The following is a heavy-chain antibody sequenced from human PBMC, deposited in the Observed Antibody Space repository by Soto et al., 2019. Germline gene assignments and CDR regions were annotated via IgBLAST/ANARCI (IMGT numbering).Heavy chain of an antibody. CDR2: ISAYNGNT. V-gene: IGHV1-18*01. CDR1: GYTFTNFG. J-gene: IGHJ4*02. CDR3: ARDAPPEDY. Sequence: WASVKVSCKASGYTFTNFGISWVRQAPGQGLEWMGWISAYNGNTNYAQKLQGRVTMTTDTSTSTAYMELRSLRSDDTAVYYCARDAPPEDYWGQGTLVAVSS.